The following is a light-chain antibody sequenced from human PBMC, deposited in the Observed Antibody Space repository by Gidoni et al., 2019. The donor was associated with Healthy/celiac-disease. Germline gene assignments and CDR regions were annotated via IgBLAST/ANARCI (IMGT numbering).Light chain of an antibody. V-gene: IGLV2-14*01. CDR1: SSDVGGYNY. CDR3: SSYTSSSTQV. J-gene: IGLJ2*01. CDR2: EVS. Sequence: QSALTQPASVSGSPVQSITISCTGTSSDVGGYNYVSWYQQHPGKAPKLMIYEVSNRPSGVYNRFSGSKSGNTASLTISGLKAEDEADYYCSSYTSSSTQVFGGGTKLTVL.